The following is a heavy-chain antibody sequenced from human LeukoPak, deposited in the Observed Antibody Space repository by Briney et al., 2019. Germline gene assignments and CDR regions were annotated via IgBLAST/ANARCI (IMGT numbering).Heavy chain of an antibody. CDR3: ARDRGTGYGDYGTFDY. D-gene: IGHD4-17*01. CDR1: GFTFSSYS. CDR2: ISSSSSYI. V-gene: IGHV3-21*01. J-gene: IGHJ4*02. Sequence: PGGSLRLSCAASGFTFSSYSMTWVRQAPGKGLEWVSSISSSSSYIYYADSVKGRFTISRDNAKNSLYLQMNSLRAEDTAVYYCARDRGTGYGDYGTFDYWGQGTLVTVSS.